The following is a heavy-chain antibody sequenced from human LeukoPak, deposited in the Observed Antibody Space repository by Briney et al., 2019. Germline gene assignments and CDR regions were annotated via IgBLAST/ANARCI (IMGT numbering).Heavy chain of an antibody. CDR2: IRYDGSNK. J-gene: IGHJ6*03. V-gene: IGHV3-30*02. CDR3: AKGGGYEAQYYYYYMDV. D-gene: IGHD5-12*01. CDR1: GFTFSSYG. Sequence: GGSLRLSCAASGFTFSSYGMHWVRQAPGKGLEWVAFIRYDGSNKYYADSVKGRFTISRDNSKNTLYLQMKSLRAEDTAVYYCAKGGGYEAQYYYYYMDVWGKGTTVTVSS.